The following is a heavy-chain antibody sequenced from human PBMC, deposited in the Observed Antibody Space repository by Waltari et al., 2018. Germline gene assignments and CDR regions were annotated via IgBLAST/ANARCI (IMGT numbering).Heavy chain of an antibody. CDR1: GFGFCEFV. J-gene: IGHJ4*02. CDR2: IWHDGTNK. D-gene: IGHD6-19*01. V-gene: IGHV3-33*08. CDR3: APPRQWTFDS. Sequence: VYLVESGGGLAQPGGSLRLSCAAYGFGFCEFVMNWVRQAPGKGLESVAVIWHDGTNKYYADSVKGRFTVSRDNSKNTMYLQMNSLRVEDTAVYYCAPPRQWTFDSWGQGALVTVSS.